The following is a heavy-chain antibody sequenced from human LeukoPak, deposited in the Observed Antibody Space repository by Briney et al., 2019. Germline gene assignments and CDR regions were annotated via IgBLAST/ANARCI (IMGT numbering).Heavy chain of an antibody. J-gene: IGHJ4*02. Sequence: GGSLRLSCAASGFTFSSYAMHWVRQAPGKGLEWVAVMSYDGSNYYYADSVKGRFTISRDNSKNRLYLQLNSLRAADTAVYNCVRGMGIAAAGIGPGGYWGQGTLVTVSS. D-gene: IGHD6-13*01. CDR1: GFTFSSYA. CDR2: MSYDGSNY. CDR3: VRGMGIAAAGIGPGGY. V-gene: IGHV3-30*04.